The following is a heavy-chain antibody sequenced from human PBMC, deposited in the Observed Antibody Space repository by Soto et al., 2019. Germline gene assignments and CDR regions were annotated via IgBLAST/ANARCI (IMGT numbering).Heavy chain of an antibody. D-gene: IGHD3-9*01. V-gene: IGHV4-31*03. CDR1: GGSISSGGYY. CDR3: ARTRDYDILTGHYYGMDV. Sequence: SETLSLTYTVSGGSISSGGYYWSWIRQHPGKGLEWIGHIYYSGSTYYNPSLKSRVIISVDTSKNQFSLMLRSVTAADTAVYYCARTRDYDILTGHYYGMDVWGQGTTVTVS. CDR2: IYYSGST. J-gene: IGHJ6*02.